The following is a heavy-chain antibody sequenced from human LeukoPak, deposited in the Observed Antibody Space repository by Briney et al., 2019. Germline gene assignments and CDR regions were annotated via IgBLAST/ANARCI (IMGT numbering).Heavy chain of an antibody. Sequence: GGSLRLSCAASGFTFSSYSMNWVRQAPGKGLEWVSYISSSSSTIYYADSVKGRFTISRDNAKNSLYLQMNSLRAEDTAVYYCAREDIVVAFDIWGQGTMATVSS. J-gene: IGHJ3*02. V-gene: IGHV3-48*04. CDR2: ISSSSSTI. D-gene: IGHD2-15*01. CDR3: AREDIVVAFDI. CDR1: GFTFSSYS.